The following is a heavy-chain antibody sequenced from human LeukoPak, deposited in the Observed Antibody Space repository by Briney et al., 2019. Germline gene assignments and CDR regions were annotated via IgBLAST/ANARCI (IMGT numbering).Heavy chain of an antibody. Sequence: GRSLRLSCAASGFTLDAYAMHWVRHAPGKGREWGSGISWNSGSIGYADSVKGRFTTSRDNAKNSLYLQMNSLRAEDMALYYCAKDIRPRQSGPFDIWGQGTMVTVSS. CDR3: AKDIRPRQSGPFDI. CDR2: ISWNSGSI. J-gene: IGHJ3*02. CDR1: GFTLDAYA. V-gene: IGHV3-9*03.